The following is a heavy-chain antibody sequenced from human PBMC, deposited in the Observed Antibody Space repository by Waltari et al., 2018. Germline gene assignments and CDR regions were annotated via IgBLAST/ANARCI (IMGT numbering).Heavy chain of an antibody. D-gene: IGHD1-26*01. J-gene: IGHJ4*02. CDR3: ARGPLLSKVDY. V-gene: IGHV4-61*02. CDR1: VGSIDSGSYY. CDR2: IYTSGST. Sequence: QVQLQESGPGLVKPSQTLSLTCTVSVGSIDSGSYYWSWIRQPAGKGLEWIGRIYTSGSTNYNPSLKSRVTISVDTSKNQFSLNLSSVTAADTAVYYCARGPLLSKVDYWGQGTLVTVSS.